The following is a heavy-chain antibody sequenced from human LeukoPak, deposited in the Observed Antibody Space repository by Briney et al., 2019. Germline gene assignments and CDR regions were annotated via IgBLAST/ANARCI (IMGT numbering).Heavy chain of an antibody. Sequence: GGSLRLSCAASGFTFSTLGMHWVRQAPGKGLEWVAVISYEGSIKYYADSVKGRFTISRDNSKNTLYLQMDRLRPEDTAVYYCANYKAPTVTLFDYWGQGTLVTVSS. V-gene: IGHV3-30*18. CDR3: ANYKAPTVTLFDY. D-gene: IGHD4-17*01. CDR1: GFTFSTLG. J-gene: IGHJ4*02. CDR2: ISYEGSIK.